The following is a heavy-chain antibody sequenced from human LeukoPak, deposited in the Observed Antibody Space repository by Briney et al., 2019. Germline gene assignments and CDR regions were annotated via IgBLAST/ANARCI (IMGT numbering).Heavy chain of an antibody. CDR3: ARSRRVITFGGVIDPAVFDF. D-gene: IGHD3-16*02. V-gene: IGHV3-11*03. CDR1: GFTFSDYY. Sequence: GGSLRLSCAASGFTFSDYYMSWIRQAPGKGLEWVSYISSSSSYTNYADSVKDRFTISRDNAKNSLYLQMNSLRAEDTAVYYCARSRRVITFGGVIDPAVFDFWGQGTLVTVSA. J-gene: IGHJ4*02. CDR2: ISSSSSYT.